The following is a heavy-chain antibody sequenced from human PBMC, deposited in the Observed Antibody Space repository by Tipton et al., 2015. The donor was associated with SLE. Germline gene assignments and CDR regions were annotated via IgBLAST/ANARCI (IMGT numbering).Heavy chain of an antibody. CDR2: IYYSGST. J-gene: IGHJ4*02. Sequence: LRLSCTVSGGSISSSSYYWGWIRQPPGKGLEWIGSIYYSGSTYYNPSLKSRVTISVDTSKNQFSLKLSSVTAADTAVYYCARDGYAGFDYWGQGTLVTVSS. D-gene: IGHD2-2*03. CDR3: ARDGYAGFDY. CDR1: GGSISSSSYY. V-gene: IGHV4-39*07.